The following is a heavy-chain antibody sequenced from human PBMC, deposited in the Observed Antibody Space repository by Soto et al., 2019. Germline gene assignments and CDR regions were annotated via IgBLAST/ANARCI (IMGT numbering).Heavy chain of an antibody. CDR3: AKDRQYYYDRSGSFDH. V-gene: IGHV3-9*01. CDR1: GFTFDDYA. D-gene: IGHD3-22*01. J-gene: IGHJ4*01. Sequence: GGSLRLSCAASGFTFDDYAIHWVRQAPGKGLEWVSGISWNSGSFGYADSVKGRFTISRNNAKNSLYLQMNSLRVEDTALYYRAKDRQYYYDRSGSFDHWGQGTLVTVSS. CDR2: ISWNSGSF.